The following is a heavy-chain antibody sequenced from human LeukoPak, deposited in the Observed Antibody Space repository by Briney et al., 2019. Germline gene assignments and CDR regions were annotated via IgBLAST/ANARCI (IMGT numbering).Heavy chain of an antibody. CDR3: ARTRLTTGTTFDL. CDR1: GYSISNSNW. CDR2: IYYSGST. J-gene: IGHJ2*01. Sequence: SETPSLTCAVSGYSISNSNWWGWIRQPPGKALEWIGYIYYSGSTYYNPSLKSRVTMSVDTSKNQFSLKLNSVTAVDTALYYCARTRLTTGTTFDLWGRGTLVTVSS. D-gene: IGHD1-1*01. V-gene: IGHV4-28*01.